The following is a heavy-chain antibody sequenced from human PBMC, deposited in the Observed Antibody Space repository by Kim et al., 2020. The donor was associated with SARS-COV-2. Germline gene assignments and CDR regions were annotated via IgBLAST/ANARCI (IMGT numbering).Heavy chain of an antibody. J-gene: IGHJ6*02. Sequence: GGSLRLSCAASGFTFSSYGMHWVRQAPGKGLEWVAVISYDGSNKYYADSVKGRFTISRDNSKNTLYLQMNSLRAEDTAVYYCAKDGTYYDSLTGYYDYYYDGMDVWGQGPTVTVSS. D-gene: IGHD3-9*01. CDR2: ISYDGSNK. CDR3: AKDGTYYDSLTGYYDYYYDGMDV. V-gene: IGHV3-30*18. CDR1: GFTFSSYG.